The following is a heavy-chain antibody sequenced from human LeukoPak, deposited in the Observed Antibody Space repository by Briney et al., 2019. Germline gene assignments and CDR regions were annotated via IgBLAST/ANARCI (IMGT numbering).Heavy chain of an antibody. CDR3: ARATSWGQRNFDWPHWYLDL. Sequence: SETLSLTCTVSGGSMSSHYWSWIRQPPGKGLEWIGYIYYTGSTNHNPSLKSRVTISVDTSKNQFSLKLSSVTTADTAVYYCARATSWGQRNFDWPHWYLDLWGRGTLVTVSS. J-gene: IGHJ2*01. CDR1: GGSMSSHY. D-gene: IGHD3-9*01. CDR2: IYYTGST. V-gene: IGHV4-59*11.